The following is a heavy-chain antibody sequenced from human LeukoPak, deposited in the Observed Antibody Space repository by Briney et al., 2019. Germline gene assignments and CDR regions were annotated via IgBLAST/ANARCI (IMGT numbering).Heavy chain of an antibody. J-gene: IGHJ4*02. Sequence: GGSLRLSCAASTFTFNNYVMHWVRQAPGKGLEWVALIWHDGTNKYYADFVKGRFTISRDNSKNTLYLEMNSLRAEDTAVYYCAREKLGSRGYVDYWGQGTLVTVSS. CDR3: AREKLGSRGYVDY. V-gene: IGHV3-33*01. D-gene: IGHD3-22*01. CDR1: TFTFNNYV. CDR2: IWHDGTNK.